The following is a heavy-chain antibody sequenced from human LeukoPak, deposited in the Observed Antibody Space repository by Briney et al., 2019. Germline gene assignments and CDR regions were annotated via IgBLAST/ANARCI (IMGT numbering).Heavy chain of an antibody. V-gene: IGHV3-23*01. CDR3: AKERQTGDYFTSDY. J-gene: IGHJ4*02. D-gene: IGHD4-17*01. CDR2: ISGTGGRT. CDR1: GFTFSNYA. Sequence: GGSLRLSCTASGFTFSNYAMTWVRQAPGKGLEWVSSISGTGGRTYSADSVKGRFTISRDNSENTLYLQMNSLTVDDTAVYFCAKERQTGDYFTSDYWGQGTLVTVSS.